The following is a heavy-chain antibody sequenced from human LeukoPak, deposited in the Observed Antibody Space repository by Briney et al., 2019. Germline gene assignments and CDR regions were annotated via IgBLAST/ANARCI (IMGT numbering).Heavy chain of an antibody. J-gene: IGHJ1*01. Sequence: GGSLRLSCAASGFTFSGYAMNWVRQAPGKGLEWVSHIFSSDSTRGYADSVKGRFTVSRDNAKNSLYLQMHSLRDEDTAVYYCARSGDYYDTLTGLQHWGQGTLVTVSS. V-gene: IGHV3-48*02. D-gene: IGHD3-9*01. CDR3: ARSGDYYDTLTGLQH. CDR1: GFTFSGYA. CDR2: IFSSDSTR.